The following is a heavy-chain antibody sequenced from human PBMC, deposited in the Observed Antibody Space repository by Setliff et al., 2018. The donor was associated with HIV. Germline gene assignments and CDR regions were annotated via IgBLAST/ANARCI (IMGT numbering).Heavy chain of an antibody. CDR2: IYYVGWS. Sequence: SETLSLTCSVSGASLQSYYWSWIRQPAGKGLQWIGRIYYVGWSKYNPSLEDRVTMSVDTSNNQFSLSLRSVTAADTAVYYCARGRLPTGMDVWGKGTTVTVSS. V-gene: IGHV4-4*07. D-gene: IGHD4-17*01. J-gene: IGHJ6*04. CDR1: GASLQSYY. CDR3: ARGRLPTGMDV.